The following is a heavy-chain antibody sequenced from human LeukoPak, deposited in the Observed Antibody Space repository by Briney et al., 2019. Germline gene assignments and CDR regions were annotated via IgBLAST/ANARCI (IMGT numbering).Heavy chain of an antibody. J-gene: IGHJ4*02. V-gene: IGHV4-4*08. D-gene: IGHD6-19*01. CDR1: GGSIGSYY. CDR3: ASLGYSSGWPDC. CDR2: IYDNGNT. Sequence: SETLSLTCTVSGGSIGSYYWSWIRQPPGKGLEWIGYIYDNGNTNYNPSLKSRVTIFVDTSKNQFSLNLNSVTAADTAVYYCASLGYSSGWPDCWGQGTLVTVSS.